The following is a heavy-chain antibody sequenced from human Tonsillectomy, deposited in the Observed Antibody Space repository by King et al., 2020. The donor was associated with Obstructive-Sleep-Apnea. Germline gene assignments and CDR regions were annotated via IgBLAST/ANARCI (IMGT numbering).Heavy chain of an antibody. CDR1: GFTLRRYW. D-gene: IGHD4-17*01. Sequence: VQLVESGGGLVQPGGSLRLSCAASGFTLRRYWMHWVRQAPGKGLVWVSGIKSDGISTNYADSGKGRFTISRDNAKNTLYLQMNSLRAEDTAIYYCARELYGDYGVDYWGQGTLVTVSS. J-gene: IGHJ4*02. V-gene: IGHV3-74*01. CDR2: IKSDGIST. CDR3: ARELYGDYGVDY.